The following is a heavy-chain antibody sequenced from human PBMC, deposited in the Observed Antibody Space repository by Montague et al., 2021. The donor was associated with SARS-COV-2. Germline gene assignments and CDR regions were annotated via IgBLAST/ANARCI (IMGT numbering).Heavy chain of an antibody. CDR2: IDWDDDR. Sequence: PALVKPTQTLTLTCTFSGFSLSTSGMCVSWIRQPPGKALEWLALIDWDDDRYYSTSLKTRLNISKDTSKNQVVLTMTNMDPVDTATYYCARIRVVRGVSWVHGIDVWGQGTTVTVSS. D-gene: IGHD3-10*01. CDR3: ARIRVVRGVSWVHGIDV. V-gene: IGHV2-70*01. J-gene: IGHJ6*02. CDR1: GFSLSTSGMC.